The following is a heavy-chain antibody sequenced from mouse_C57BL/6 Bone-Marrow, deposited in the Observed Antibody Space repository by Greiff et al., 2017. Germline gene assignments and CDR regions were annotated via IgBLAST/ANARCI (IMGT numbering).Heavy chain of an antibody. J-gene: IGHJ2*01. D-gene: IGHD3-3*01. CDR1: GFNIKDDY. CDR2: IDPENGDT. Sequence: EVQLQQSGAELVRPGASVKLSCTASGFNIKDDYMHWVKQRPEQGLEWIGWIDPENGDTEYASKFQGKATITADPSSNTAYLQLSSLTSEDTAVYYCTRTRGIDYWGQGTTLTVSS. V-gene: IGHV14-4*01. CDR3: TRTRGIDY.